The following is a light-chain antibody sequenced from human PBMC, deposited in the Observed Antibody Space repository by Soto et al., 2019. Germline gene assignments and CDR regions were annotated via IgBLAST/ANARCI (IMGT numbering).Light chain of an antibody. V-gene: IGKV1-39*01. Sequence: DIQMTQSPSSLSASLGDRVTVTCRSSESISRYLNWYQQKPGKAPKLLIYDASTLQTGVPSRFSGTGSGTYFTLTIRGLQSEDFATYYCQQSFNAPRTFGQGTKLEIQ. CDR1: ESISRY. CDR2: DAS. J-gene: IGKJ2*01. CDR3: QQSFNAPRT.